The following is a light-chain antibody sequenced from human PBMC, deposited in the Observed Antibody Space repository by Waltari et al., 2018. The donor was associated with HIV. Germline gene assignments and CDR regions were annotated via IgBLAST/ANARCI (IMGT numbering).Light chain of an antibody. Sequence: QSALTQPASVSGSPGQSFTISCTGTSSDVWGYNLVSWYQQHPGKAPKLMIYEGSKRPSGVSNRFSGSKSGNTASLTISGLQAEDEADYYCCSYAGSRRVFGGGTKLTVL. J-gene: IGLJ3*02. CDR3: CSYAGSRRV. CDR2: EGS. CDR1: SSDVWGYNL. V-gene: IGLV2-23*01.